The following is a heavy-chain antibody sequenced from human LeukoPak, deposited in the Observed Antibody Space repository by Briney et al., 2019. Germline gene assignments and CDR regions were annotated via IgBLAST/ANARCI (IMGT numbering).Heavy chain of an antibody. CDR3: AREYYDILTGYGEYYFDY. V-gene: IGHV3-21*01. J-gene: IGHJ4*02. Sequence: PGGSLRLSCAASGFTFSSYSMNWVRQAPGKGLEWVSSISSSSSYIYYADSMKGRFTISRDNAKNSLYLQMNSLRAEDTAVYYCAREYYDILTGYGEYYFDYWGQGTLVTVSS. D-gene: IGHD3-9*01. CDR2: ISSSSSYI. CDR1: GFTFSSYS.